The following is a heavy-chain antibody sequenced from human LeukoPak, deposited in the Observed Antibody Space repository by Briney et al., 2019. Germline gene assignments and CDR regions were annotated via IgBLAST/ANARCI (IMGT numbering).Heavy chain of an antibody. Sequence: SVKDSCKASGGTFSSYAISWVRQAPGQGLEWMGGNIPIFGTANYAQKFQGRVTITADESTSTAYMELSSLRSEDTAVYYCASVVIAIGNWFDPWGQGTLVTVSS. V-gene: IGHV1-69*13. D-gene: IGHD2-21*01. CDR3: ASVVIAIGNWFDP. J-gene: IGHJ5*02. CDR2: NIPIFGTA. CDR1: GGTFSSYA.